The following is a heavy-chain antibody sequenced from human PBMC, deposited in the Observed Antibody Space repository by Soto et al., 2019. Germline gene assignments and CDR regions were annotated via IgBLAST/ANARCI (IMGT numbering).Heavy chain of an antibody. Sequence: QVQLVESGGGVVQPGKSLRLSCAASGFLFSAYGMHWVRQAPGKGLEWLALIYYDGNTKYYADSVKGLFTISRDNSQNTIFLQMSSLRADDTGVYYCARVGGTVTSDFWGQGTLVTVSS. V-gene: IGHV3-33*01. J-gene: IGHJ4*02. CDR3: ARVGGTVTSDF. CDR1: GFLFSAYG. CDR2: IYYDGNTK. D-gene: IGHD4-17*01.